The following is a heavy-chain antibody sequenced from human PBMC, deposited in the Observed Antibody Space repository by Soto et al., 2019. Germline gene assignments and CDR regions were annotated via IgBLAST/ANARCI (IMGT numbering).Heavy chain of an antibody. CDR1: GFTFSNAW. Sequence: GGSLRLSCAASGFTFSNAWMNWVRQAPGKGLEWVGRIKNKTDGGTTDYAAPVKGRFTISRDDSKNTLYLQMNSLKTEDTAVYYCTKDPVIRSWLYYGMDVWGQGTTVTVSS. D-gene: IGHD5-12*01. CDR3: TKDPVIRSWLYYGMDV. J-gene: IGHJ6*02. CDR2: IKNKTDGGTT. V-gene: IGHV3-15*07.